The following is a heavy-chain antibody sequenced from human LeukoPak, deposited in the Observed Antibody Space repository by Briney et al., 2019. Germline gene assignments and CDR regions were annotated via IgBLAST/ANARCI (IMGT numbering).Heavy chain of an antibody. CDR3: AGEGKKLGGGGGGAFDI. D-gene: IGHD3-16*01. CDR2: IYSGGRT. Sequence: GGSLRLSCAASGFTVSSNYMSWVRQAPGKGLEWVSVIYSGGRTNYADSVKDRFTISRDNSKNTLYLQMNSLRVEDTAMYYCAGEGKKLGGGGGGAFDIWGQGTMVTVSS. CDR1: GFTVSSNY. J-gene: IGHJ3*02. V-gene: IGHV3-66*01.